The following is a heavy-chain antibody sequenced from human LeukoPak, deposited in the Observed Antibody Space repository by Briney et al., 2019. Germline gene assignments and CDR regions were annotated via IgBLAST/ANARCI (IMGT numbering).Heavy chain of an antibody. CDR2: ISAYNGNT. V-gene: IGHV1-18*01. CDR3: ARDLGVTTLDYFDY. CDR1: GYTFTSYG. D-gene: IGHD2/OR15-2a*01. Sequence: ASVKVSCKASGYTFTSYGISWVRQAPGQGLEWMGWISAYNGNTNYAQKLQGRVTMTTDTSTSTAYMELRSLRSDDTAVYYCARDLGVTTLDYFDYWGQGTLVTVSS. J-gene: IGHJ4*02.